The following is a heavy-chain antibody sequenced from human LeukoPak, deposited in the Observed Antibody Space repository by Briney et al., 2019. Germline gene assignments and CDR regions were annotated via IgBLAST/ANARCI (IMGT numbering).Heavy chain of an antibody. J-gene: IGHJ2*01. Sequence: SETLSLTCTVSGGSISSYYWSWIRQPPGKGLEWIGYIYYSGSTNYNPSLKSRVTISVDTSKNQFSLKLSSVTAADTAVYYCARAERSMATTSGDFDLWGRGTLVTVSS. CDR2: IYYSGST. V-gene: IGHV4-59*01. D-gene: IGHD5-24*01. CDR3: ARAERSMATTSGDFDL. CDR1: GGSISSYY.